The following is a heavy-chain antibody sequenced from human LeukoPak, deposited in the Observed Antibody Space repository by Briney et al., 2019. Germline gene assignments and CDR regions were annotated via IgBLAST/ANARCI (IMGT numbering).Heavy chain of an antibody. CDR1: GFTFSSYG. CDR3: ARDATMVPLYYYYYMDV. CDR2: IRYDGSNK. Sequence: GGSLRLSCAASGFTFSSYGMHWVRQAPGKGLEWVAFIRYDGSNKYYADSVKGRFTISRDNAKNSLYLQMNSLRAEDTAVYYCARDATMVPLYYYYYMDVWGKGTTVTVSS. D-gene: IGHD3-10*01. J-gene: IGHJ6*03. V-gene: IGHV3-30*02.